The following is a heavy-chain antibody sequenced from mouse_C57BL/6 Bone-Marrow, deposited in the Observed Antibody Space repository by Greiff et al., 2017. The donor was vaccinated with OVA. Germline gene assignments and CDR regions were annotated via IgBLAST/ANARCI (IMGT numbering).Heavy chain of an antibody. Sequence: EVQLKQSVAELVRPGASVKLSCTASGFNIKNTYMHWVKQRPEQGLEWIGRIDPANGNTKYAPKFPGKAPTTADTSSNTAYLQLSILTSEATAIYCCARNTTGGLDFDYWGQGTTLTVSS. J-gene: IGHJ2*01. CDR2: IDPANGNT. CDR3: ARNTTGGLDFDY. V-gene: IGHV14-3*01. D-gene: IGHD1-1*01. CDR1: GFNIKNTY.